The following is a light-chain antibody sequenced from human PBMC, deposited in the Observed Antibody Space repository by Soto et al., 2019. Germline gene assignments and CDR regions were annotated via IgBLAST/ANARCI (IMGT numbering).Light chain of an antibody. V-gene: IGKV3-11*01. J-gene: IGKJ3*01. CDR3: QQRSNWPLT. Sequence: EIVLTQSPATLSLPPGDRATLSCRASQSVSSYLTWYQQKPGQAPRLLIYDASNRATGIPARFSGSGSGTDFTLTISSLEPEDFALYYCQQRSNWPLTFGPGTKVEIK. CDR1: QSVSSY. CDR2: DAS.